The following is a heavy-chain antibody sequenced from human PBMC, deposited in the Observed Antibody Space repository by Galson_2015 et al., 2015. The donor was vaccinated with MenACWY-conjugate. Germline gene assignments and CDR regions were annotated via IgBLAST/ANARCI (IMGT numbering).Heavy chain of an antibody. CDR1: GFSFATFN. V-gene: IGHV3-23*01. Sequence: SLRLSCAASGFSFATFNMSWGRLAPGKGLEWVSFISGRDGSTHYADSVKDRFTISRDNSKNTLYLQMSSLRAEDTAVYYCVKGGWLDDWGQGSLVTVSS. CDR2: ISGRDGST. J-gene: IGHJ4*02. CDR3: VKGGWLDD. D-gene: IGHD2-15*01.